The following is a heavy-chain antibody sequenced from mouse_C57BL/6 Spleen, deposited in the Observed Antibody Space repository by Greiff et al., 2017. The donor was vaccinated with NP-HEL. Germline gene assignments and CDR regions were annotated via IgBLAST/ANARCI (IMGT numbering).Heavy chain of an antibody. Sequence: EVQLQQSGAELVKPGASVKLSCTASGFNIKDYYMHWVKQRTEQGLEWIGRIDPEDGETKYAPNFQGKATITAATSSNPAYLQLSSLTSEDTAVYYCAKGINLYAMDYWGQGTSVTVSS. D-gene: IGHD1-1*01. CDR2: IDPEDGET. V-gene: IGHV14-2*01. CDR3: AKGINLYAMDY. J-gene: IGHJ4*01. CDR1: GFNIKDYY.